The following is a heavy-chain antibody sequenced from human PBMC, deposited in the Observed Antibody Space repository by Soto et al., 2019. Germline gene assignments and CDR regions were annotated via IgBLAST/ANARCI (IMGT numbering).Heavy chain of an antibody. CDR3: ARADCSSTSCYTSYYYGMDV. D-gene: IGHD2-2*02. J-gene: IGHJ6*02. V-gene: IGHV1-18*04. CDR1: GYTFTSYG. CDR2: ISAYNGNT. Sequence: ASVKVSCKASGYTFTSYGISWVRQAPGQGLEWMGWISAYNGNTNYAQKLQGRVTMTTDTSTSTAYMELRSLRSDDTAVYYCARADCSSTSCYTSYYYGMDVWGQGTTVTV.